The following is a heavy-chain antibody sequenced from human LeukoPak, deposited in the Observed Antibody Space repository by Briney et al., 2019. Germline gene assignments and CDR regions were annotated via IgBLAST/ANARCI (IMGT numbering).Heavy chain of an antibody. Sequence: GGSLRLSCAASGFTVSSNYMSWVRQAPGKGLEWVSFINSGGSTYYADSVKDRFTISRDNSNNTLYLQMNSLRGESTAVYYCARDIDYWGQGTLVTVSS. J-gene: IGHJ4*01. V-gene: IGHV3-53*01. CDR1: GFTVSSNY. CDR2: INSGGST. CDR3: ARDIDY.